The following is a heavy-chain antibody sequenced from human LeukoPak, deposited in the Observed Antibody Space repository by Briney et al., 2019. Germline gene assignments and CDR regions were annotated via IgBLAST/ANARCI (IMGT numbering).Heavy chain of an antibody. D-gene: IGHD3-10*01. CDR1: GGSISSSIYY. J-gene: IGHJ4*02. CDR3: PRPDSGKSSLDY. Sequence: PSETLSLTCTVSGGSISSSIYYWGWIRQPPGKGLEWIGSIYYSGRTYYNPSLKSRVTISVDTSKNHFSLKLSSVTAADTAVYYCPRPDSGKSSLDYWGQGTLLTVSS. CDR2: IYYSGRT. V-gene: IGHV4-39*02.